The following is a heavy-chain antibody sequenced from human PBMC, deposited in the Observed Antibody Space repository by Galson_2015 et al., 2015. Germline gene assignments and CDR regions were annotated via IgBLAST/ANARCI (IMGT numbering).Heavy chain of an antibody. CDR2: ISTSGSTI. D-gene: IGHD3/OR15-3a*01. CDR1: GFTFSSFE. V-gene: IGHV3-48*03. CDR3: ARGIFGLDY. Sequence: SLRLSCAASGFTFSSFEMHWVRQAPGKGLEWISYISTSGSTIYYADSVKGRFTISRDNSKNSLYLQMNSLRAEDTAVYYCARGIFGLDYWGQGTLVTVSS. J-gene: IGHJ4*02.